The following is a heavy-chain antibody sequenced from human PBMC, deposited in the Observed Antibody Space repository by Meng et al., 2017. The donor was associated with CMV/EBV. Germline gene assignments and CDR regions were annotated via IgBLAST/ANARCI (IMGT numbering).Heavy chain of an antibody. CDR2: INPSGGST. D-gene: IGHD2-2*01. Sequence: ASVKVSCKASGYTLSHYWMHWVRQAPGQGLEWVGIINPSGGSTTYAQKFQGRVVLTRDTSTSTVYMDLSSLRSEDRAAYYCARSGSTTSQQPGYFDLWGRGALVTVSS. J-gene: IGHJ2*01. CDR3: ARSGSTTSQQPGYFDL. CDR1: GYTLSHYW. V-gene: IGHV1-46*01.